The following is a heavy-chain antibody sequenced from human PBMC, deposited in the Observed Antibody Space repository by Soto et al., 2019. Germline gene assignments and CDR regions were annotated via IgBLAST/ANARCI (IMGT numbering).Heavy chain of an antibody. CDR1: GYIFSIYW. Sequence: LGESLKISCKGSGYIFSIYWIGWVRQVPGKGLEWMGIIYPGDSDTRYNPSFQGQVTISVDKSTRTAYLQWSSLKASDTAIYYCARTPYSSGSKFDYWGQGTLVTVSS. V-gene: IGHV5-51*01. CDR2: IYPGDSDT. D-gene: IGHD6-19*01. CDR3: ARTPYSSGSKFDY. J-gene: IGHJ4*02.